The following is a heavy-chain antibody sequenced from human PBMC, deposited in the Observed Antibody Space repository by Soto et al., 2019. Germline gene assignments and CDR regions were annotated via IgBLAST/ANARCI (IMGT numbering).Heavy chain of an antibody. Sequence: GASVTVSCKPSGYIFINYYSHWVRQAPGQGLEWVALFNPMSGSTNYAQKLQGRVTVTSDTSTSTVYMELSSLISEDTAVYYCARDLAAADYWGQGTLVTVPQ. CDR2: FNPMSGST. V-gene: IGHV1-46*04. D-gene: IGHD6-13*01. CDR1: GYIFINYY. J-gene: IGHJ4*02. CDR3: ARDLAAADY.